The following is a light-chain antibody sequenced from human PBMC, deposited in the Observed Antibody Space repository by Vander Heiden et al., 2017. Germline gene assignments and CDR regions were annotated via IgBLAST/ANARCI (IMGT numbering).Light chain of an antibody. CDR3: QQEDSSLFS. CDR2: GAS. CDR1: QSLSNDY. Sequence: EIVLTQSPGTLSLSPGERATLSCRASQSLSNDYLAWYQQKPGQAPRLLIYGASNRATGIPDRFSGSGSGADFTLTISRLEPEDFAVYYCQQEDSSLFSFGGGTAVEIK. V-gene: IGKV3-20*01. J-gene: IGKJ4*01.